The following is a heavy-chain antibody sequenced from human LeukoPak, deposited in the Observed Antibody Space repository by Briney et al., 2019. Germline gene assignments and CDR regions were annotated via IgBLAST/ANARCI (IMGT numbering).Heavy chain of an antibody. CDR3: ARVGRARGSSWFHYFDY. V-gene: IGHV4-39*07. CDR2: INHSGST. CDR1: GGSISSSSYY. Sequence: SETLSLTCTVSGGSISSSSYYWSWIRQPPGKGLEWIGEINHSGSTNYNPSLKSRVTISVDTSKNQFSLKLSSVTAADTAVYYCARVGRARGSSWFHYFDYWGQGTLVTVSS. J-gene: IGHJ4*02. D-gene: IGHD6-13*01.